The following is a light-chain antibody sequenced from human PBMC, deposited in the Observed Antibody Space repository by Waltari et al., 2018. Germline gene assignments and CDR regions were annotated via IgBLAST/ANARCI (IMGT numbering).Light chain of an antibody. J-gene: IGKJ1*01. CDR2: WAS. Sequence: DIVMTQSPDSLAVSLGERATINCKSSQSVLHSSNNKNYLAWYKQKPGQPPKLVIYWASTRESGVPDRFSGSGSGTDFTLTISSLQAEDVAVYYCQQYYSTCQFGQGNKVEIK. CDR1: QSVLHSSNNKNY. CDR3: QQYYSTCQ. V-gene: IGKV4-1*01.